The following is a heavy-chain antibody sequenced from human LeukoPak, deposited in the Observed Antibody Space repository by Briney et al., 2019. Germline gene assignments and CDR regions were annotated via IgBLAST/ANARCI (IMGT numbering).Heavy chain of an antibody. CDR1: GGSISSYY. V-gene: IGHV4-59*01. CDR3: ARGGYSYGLCDY. Sequence: SETLSLTCTVSGGSISSYYWSWIRQPPGKGLEWIGYIYYSGSTNYNPSLKSRVTISVDTSKNQFSLKLSSVTAADTAVYYCARGGYSYGLCDYWGPGTLVTVSS. CDR2: IYYSGST. J-gene: IGHJ4*02. D-gene: IGHD5-18*01.